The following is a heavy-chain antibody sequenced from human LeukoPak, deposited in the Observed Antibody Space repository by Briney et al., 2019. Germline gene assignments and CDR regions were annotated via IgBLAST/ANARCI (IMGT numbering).Heavy chain of an antibody. J-gene: IGHJ4*02. CDR1: GYSISSGCY. Sequence: SETLSLTCTVSGYSISSGCYWSWIRQPAGEGLEWIGRIYTSGSTNYNPSLKRRITMSVDTSKNQFSLKLSSVTAADTAAYYCARTRLEYSSSWYDDYWGQGTLVTVSS. D-gene: IGHD6-13*01. CDR2: IYTSGST. CDR3: ARTRLEYSSSWYDDY. V-gene: IGHV4-4*07.